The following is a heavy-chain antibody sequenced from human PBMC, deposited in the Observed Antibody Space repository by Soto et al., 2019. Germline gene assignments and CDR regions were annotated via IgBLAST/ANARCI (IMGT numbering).Heavy chain of an antibody. J-gene: IGHJ6*02. D-gene: IGHD2-21*02. CDR2: IGTTSSYI. CDR1: GFTFGTYT. CDR3: ARVMCGACSSYYYYSMDV. V-gene: IGHV3-21*01. Sequence: EVQLVESGGGLVKPGGSLRLSCAASGFTFGTYTMNWVRQVPGKGLEWVSSIGTTSSYIYYADSVRGRFTISRDNAGGSVYLQMSSLRAEDTAVYYCARVMCGACSSYYYYSMDVWGQGTTVTVSS.